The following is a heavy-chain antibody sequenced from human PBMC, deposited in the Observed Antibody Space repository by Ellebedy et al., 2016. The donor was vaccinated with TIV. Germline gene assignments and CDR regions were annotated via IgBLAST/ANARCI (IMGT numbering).Heavy chain of an antibody. CDR1: GFTFSTYW. Sequence: GESLKISCATSGFTFSTYWMAWVRQAPGKGLEWVANIKEDGSQTYYVGSVKGRFTISRDNAKNSLSLRINSPRAEDTAVYYCARVRFTSWSFDLWGRGTLVTVSS. D-gene: IGHD3-16*01. J-gene: IGHJ2*01. CDR3: ARVRFTSWSFDL. V-gene: IGHV3-7*03. CDR2: IKEDGSQT.